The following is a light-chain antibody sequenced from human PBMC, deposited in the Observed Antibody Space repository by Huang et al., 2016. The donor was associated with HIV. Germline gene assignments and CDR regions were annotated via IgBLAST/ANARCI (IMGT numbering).Light chain of an antibody. Sequence: EIVMRQSPPALSMSPGERVPPTCGASHSVVNNFAWYQQKPGRAPRLVIYDTSTRSSGVPGRFSGSGSGTNFSLTINLLQAEDLAVYYCQHDNNLPLTFGGGTRVEIK. J-gene: IGKJ4*01. V-gene: IGKV3-15*01. CDR2: DTS. CDR3: QHDNNLPLT. CDR1: HSVVNN.